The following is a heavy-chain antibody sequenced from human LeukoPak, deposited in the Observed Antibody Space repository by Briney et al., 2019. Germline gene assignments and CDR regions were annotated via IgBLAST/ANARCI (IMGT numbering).Heavy chain of an antibody. D-gene: IGHD3-22*01. J-gene: IGHJ4*02. CDR3: ARDLSLYYDSSGYDY. V-gene: IGHV3-48*01. Sequence: GGSLRLSCAASGFTFSSYSMNWVRQAPGKGLEWVSYISSSSSTIYYADSVKGRFTISRDNAKNSLYLQMNSLRAEDTAVYYCARDLSLYYDSSGYDYWGQGTLVTVSS. CDR1: GFTFSSYS. CDR2: ISSSSSTI.